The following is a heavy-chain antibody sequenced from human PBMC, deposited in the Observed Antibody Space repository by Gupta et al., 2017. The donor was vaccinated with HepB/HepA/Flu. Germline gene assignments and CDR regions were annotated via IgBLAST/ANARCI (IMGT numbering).Heavy chain of an antibody. CDR3: AICHSDRCTDY. CDR2: ISHGGGTT. V-gene: IGHV1-46*01. CDR1: RYDFTNYF. J-gene: IGHJ4*02. D-gene: IGHD2-8*01. Sequence: QPQMVQSGGEVKKPGASVKVSCKASRYDFTNYFIHWVRHVPGQGLEWMRVISHGGGTTRDTQKFQSRGTVTWDTSTSRVYMELSSLRSEDTGRYSCAICHSDRCTDYWGKGTRVTVSS.